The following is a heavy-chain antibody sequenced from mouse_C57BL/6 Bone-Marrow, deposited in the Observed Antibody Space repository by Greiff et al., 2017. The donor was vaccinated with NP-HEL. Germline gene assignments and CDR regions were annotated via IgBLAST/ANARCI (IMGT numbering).Heavy chain of an antibody. Sequence: QVQLKESGAELVRPGASVTLSCKASGYTFTDYDMHWVKQTPVHGLEWIGAIDPETGGTAYNQKFKGKAILTADKSSSTAYMELRSLTSEDSAVYYCTTQDSSGDYWGQGTTLTVSS. CDR1: GYTFTDYD. D-gene: IGHD3-2*02. CDR3: TTQDSSGDY. J-gene: IGHJ2*01. CDR2: IDPETGGT. V-gene: IGHV1-15*01.